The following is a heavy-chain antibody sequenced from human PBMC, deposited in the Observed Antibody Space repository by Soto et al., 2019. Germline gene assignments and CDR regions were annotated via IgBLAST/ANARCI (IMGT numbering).Heavy chain of an antibody. CDR3: TKVGGIAATGTNYFDY. CDR1: GFTLTTFA. CDR2: ISGNGVNM. D-gene: IGHD6-13*01. V-gene: IGHV3-23*01. Sequence: PGGSLRLSCVASGFTLTTFAMSWVRQAPGKGLEWVSTISGNGVNMHYADSVKGRFTVSRDNSKNTLFLQMNILGAEDAALYYCTKVGGIAATGTNYFDYWGRGALVTVSS. J-gene: IGHJ4*02.